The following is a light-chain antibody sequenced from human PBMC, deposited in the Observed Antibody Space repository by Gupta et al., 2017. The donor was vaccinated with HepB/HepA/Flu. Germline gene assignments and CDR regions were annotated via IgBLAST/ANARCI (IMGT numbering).Light chain of an antibody. CDR2: GNN. CDR3: NSRDNNGDHLGV. CDR1: SLRKYY. J-gene: IGLJ2*01. Sequence: SSDLTQDPSVSVAWGQPVRITCQGDSLRKYYASWYHQKPGQAPVLVMFGNNNRPSGIPYRFSGSDSGNTASLTIAGAQAEDEGDYYCNSRDNNGDHLGVFGGGTKLTVL. V-gene: IGLV3-19*01.